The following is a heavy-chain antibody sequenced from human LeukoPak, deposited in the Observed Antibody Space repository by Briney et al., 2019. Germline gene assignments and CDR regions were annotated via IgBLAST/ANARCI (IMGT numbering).Heavy chain of an antibody. CDR2: IYTSGST. J-gene: IGHJ4*02. CDR3: TAGSELNMAAAGGALDY. V-gene: IGHV4-4*07. Sequence: PSETLSLTCTVSGDSISSYYWSWIRQPAGKGLEWIGRIYTSGSTNYNPSLKSRVTMSVDTSKNQFSLKLSSVTAADTAVYYCTAGSELNMAAAGGALDYWGQGTLVTVSS. D-gene: IGHD6-13*01. CDR1: GDSISSYY.